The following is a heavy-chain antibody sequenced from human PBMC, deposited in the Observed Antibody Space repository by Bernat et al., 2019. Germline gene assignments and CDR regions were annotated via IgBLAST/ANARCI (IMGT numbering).Heavy chain of an antibody. J-gene: IGHJ4*02. CDR3: AKTGCGGDCYNTN. D-gene: IGHD2-21*02. CDR2: VSNSGGDI. CDR1: GFTFSSYA. Sequence: EVQLLESGGGLVQPGGSLRLSCAASGFTFSSYAMNWVRQAPGKGLEWVSSVSNSGGDIYYADSVKGRFTGSRDNSKNTLYLQMNSLRGVDTAIYYCAKTGCGGDCYNTNWGQGTLVTVSS. V-gene: IGHV3-23*01.